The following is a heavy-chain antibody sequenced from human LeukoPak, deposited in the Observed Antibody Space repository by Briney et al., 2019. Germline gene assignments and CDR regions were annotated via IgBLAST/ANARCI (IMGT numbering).Heavy chain of an antibody. V-gene: IGHV1-18*04. CDR2: ISPNNGNS. CDR1: GYTFTGYY. D-gene: IGHD3-22*01. CDR3: ARTRRYDSSGYHEY. J-gene: IGHJ4*02. Sequence: GASVKVSCKASGYTFTGYYMHWVRQAPGQGLEWMGWISPNNGNSKYEQKLQGRVTMTTDTSTSTAYMELRSLRSDDTAVYYCARTRRYDSSGYHEYWGQGTLVTVSS.